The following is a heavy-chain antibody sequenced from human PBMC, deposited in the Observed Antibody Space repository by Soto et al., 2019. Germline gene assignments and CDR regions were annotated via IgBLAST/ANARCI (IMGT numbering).Heavy chain of an antibody. CDR1: GDSVSSNSAA. D-gene: IGHD6-19*01. V-gene: IGHV6-1*01. Sequence: SLTCAISGDSVSSNSAAWNWIRQSPSRGLEWLGRTYYRSKWYNDYAVSVKSRITINPDTSKNQFSLQLNSVTPEDTAVYYCARASWYIAVAERYFDYWGQGTLVTVSS. CDR3: ARASWYIAVAERYFDY. J-gene: IGHJ4*02. CDR2: TYYRSKWYN.